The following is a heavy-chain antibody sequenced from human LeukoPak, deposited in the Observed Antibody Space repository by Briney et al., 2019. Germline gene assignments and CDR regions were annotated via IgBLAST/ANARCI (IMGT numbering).Heavy chain of an antibody. J-gene: IGHJ6*03. D-gene: IGHD3-3*01. CDR2: IKEDGSEK. Sequence: TGGSLRLSCAGSGFMFSNYWMTWVRQAPGKGLEWVANIKEDGSEKYYVDSMKGRFTISRDNTKNSLYLQMNSLRAEDTAVYYCARGMLSSAGYHWYYYMDVWGKGAMVTVSS. CDR3: ARGMLSSAGYHWYYYMDV. CDR1: GFMFSNYW. V-gene: IGHV3-7*01.